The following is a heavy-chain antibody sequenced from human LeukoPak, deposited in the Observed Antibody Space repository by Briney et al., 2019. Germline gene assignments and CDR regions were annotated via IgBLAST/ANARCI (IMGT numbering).Heavy chain of an antibody. D-gene: IGHD1-1*01. CDR3: ARVTGTISGLLDY. V-gene: IGHV4-61*01. CDR1: GYSISSGYY. Sequence: SETLSLTCTVSGYSISSGYYWGWIRQPPGKGLEWIGYIYYSGSTNYNPSLKSRVTISVDTSKNQFSLKLSSVTAADTAVYYCARVTGTISGLLDYWGQGTLVTVSS. J-gene: IGHJ4*02. CDR2: IYYSGST.